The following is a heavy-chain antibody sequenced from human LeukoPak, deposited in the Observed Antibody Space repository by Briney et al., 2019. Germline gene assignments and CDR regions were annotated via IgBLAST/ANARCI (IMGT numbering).Heavy chain of an antibody. J-gene: IGHJ4*02. D-gene: IGHD5-24*01. CDR3: ARDYGYEIDY. CDR1: GFTFSSYS. CDR2: ISSSST. V-gene: IGHV3-21*01. Sequence: PGGSLRLSCAASGFTFSSYSMNWVRQAPGKGLEWVSSISSSSTYADSVKGRFTISRDSAKNSLYLQMNSLRVEVTAVYYCARDYGYEIDYWGQGTLVTVSS.